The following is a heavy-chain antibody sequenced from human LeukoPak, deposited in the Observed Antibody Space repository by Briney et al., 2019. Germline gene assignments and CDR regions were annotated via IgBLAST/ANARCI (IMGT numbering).Heavy chain of an antibody. J-gene: IGHJ4*02. Sequence: RGSLRLSCAASGFTFSSYWMSWVRQAPGKGLEWVTNIKQDGSEKYYVDSVKGRFTISRDNAKNSLYLQMNSLRAEDTAVYYCARERVKVYYYDSSGYYYDYWGQGTLVTVSS. CDR2: IKQDGSEK. CDR1: GFTFSSYW. V-gene: IGHV3-7*01. CDR3: ARERVKVYYYDSSGYYYDY. D-gene: IGHD3-22*01.